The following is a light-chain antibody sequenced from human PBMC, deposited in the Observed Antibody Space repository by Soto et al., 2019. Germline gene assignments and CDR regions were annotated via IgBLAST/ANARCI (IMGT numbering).Light chain of an antibody. J-gene: IGLJ2*01. CDR3: WSYGGSDGV. CDR2: DVS. CDR1: SSDVGGYNY. Sequence: QSALTQPRSVSGSPGQSVTISCTGTSSDVGGYNYVSWYQQHPGKAPKLMIYDVSKRPSGVPDRFSGSKSGNAASLTISGLQGEDEADYYCWSYGGSDGVFGGGTKRTGL. V-gene: IGLV2-11*01.